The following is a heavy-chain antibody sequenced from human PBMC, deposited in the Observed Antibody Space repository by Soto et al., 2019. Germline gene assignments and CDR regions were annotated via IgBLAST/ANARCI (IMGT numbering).Heavy chain of an antibody. CDR3: ARDIYYDILTGSQPDY. CDR1: GFTFSSCA. D-gene: IGHD3-9*01. Sequence: GGSLRLSCAASGFTFSSCAMSWVRQAPGKGLEWVSAISGGGGNTYYADSVKGRFTISRDNSKSTLYLQMNSLRAEDTAVYYCARDIYYDILTGSQPDYWGQGTLVTVSS. J-gene: IGHJ4*02. V-gene: IGHV3-23*01. CDR2: ISGGGGNT.